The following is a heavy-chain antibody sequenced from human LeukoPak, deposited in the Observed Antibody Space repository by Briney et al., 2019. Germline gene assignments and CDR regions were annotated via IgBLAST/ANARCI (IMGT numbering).Heavy chain of an antibody. CDR2: VTGDGRTA. CDR3: AKDFSGGVLTANGFCDH. J-gene: IGHJ4*02. CDR1: GFSFEDYA. D-gene: IGHD2-21*02. Sequence: PGGSLRLSCALSGFSFEDYAIHWVRQGPGKGLEWVSLVTGDGRTAYYIDSVKGRFTTSRDTSKNSVSLQMNSLRFEDTAVYYCAKDFSGGVLTANGFCDHWGQGTLVTVSS. V-gene: IGHV3-43*02.